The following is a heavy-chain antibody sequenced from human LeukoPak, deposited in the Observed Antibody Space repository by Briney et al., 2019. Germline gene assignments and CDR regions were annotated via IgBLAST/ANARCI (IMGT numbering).Heavy chain of an antibody. V-gene: IGHV4-39*01. CDR2: IYYSGST. CDR3: ARHKDYYYSYMDV. J-gene: IGHJ6*03. Sequence: SETLSLTCSVSSDSISTSSYYWGWIRQPPGKGLEWIGTIYYSGSTYYNPSLTSRVTISVDTSKNQFSLKLSSVTAADTAVYYCARHKDYYYSYMDVWGKGTTVTISS. CDR1: SDSISTSSYY.